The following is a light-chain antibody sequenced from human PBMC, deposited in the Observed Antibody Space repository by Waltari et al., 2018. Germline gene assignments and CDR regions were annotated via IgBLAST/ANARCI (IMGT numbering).Light chain of an antibody. V-gene: IGKV3-20*01. CDR3: QQYGYSPST. CDR1: QRVNNNY. CDR2: AAS. J-gene: IGKJ3*01. Sequence: EIVLTQSPGTLSLSPGDRATLSCRASQRVNNNYVAWYQQKPGQAPKVLIYAASSRATGIPDRFSGRGSETDFTLTITRLEPEDFAVYYCQQYGYSPSTFGPVTTVDFK.